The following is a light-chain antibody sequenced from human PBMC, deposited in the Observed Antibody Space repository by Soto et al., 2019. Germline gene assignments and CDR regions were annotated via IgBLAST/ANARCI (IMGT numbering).Light chain of an antibody. CDR3: AVWDDSLNGDV. J-gene: IGLJ1*01. CDR2: TND. V-gene: IGLV1-44*01. CDR1: SSNIGTSS. Sequence: QSVLTQPPSASGTPRQAGTISCSGSSSNIGTSSVHWYKHLPGTAPKPLIYTNDQRPSGVPDRFSGSKSGTSASLAISGLQSEDEANYYCAVWDDSLNGDVFGAGTKVTVL.